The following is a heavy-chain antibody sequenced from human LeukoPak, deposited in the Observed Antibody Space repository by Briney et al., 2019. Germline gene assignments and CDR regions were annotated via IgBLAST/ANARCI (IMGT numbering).Heavy chain of an antibody. V-gene: IGHV4-61*02. J-gene: IGHJ4*02. CDR1: GGSISSGSYY. CDR3: ARLDRTYYYGSGSYYTRVSRNFDY. D-gene: IGHD3-10*01. CDR2: IYTSGST. Sequence: SETLSLTCTVSGGSISSGSYYWSWIRQPAGKGLEWIGRIYTSGSTNYNPSLKSRVTISVDTSKNQFSLKLSSVTAADTAVYYCARLDRTYYYGSGSYYTRVSRNFDYWGQGTLVTVSS.